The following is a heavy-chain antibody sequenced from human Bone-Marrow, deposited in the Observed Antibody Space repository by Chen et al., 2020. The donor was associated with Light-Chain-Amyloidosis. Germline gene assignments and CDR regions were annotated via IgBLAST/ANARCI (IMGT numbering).Heavy chain of an antibody. CDR2: IIPMFGRA. J-gene: IGHJ5*02. V-gene: IGHV1-69*01. CDR3: ARDETPIFGVVTYNWFDP. Sequence: QVQLVQSGAEVKKPGSSVKVSCRASAGTFNSYGVSWIRQAPGQGLEWMGWIIPMFGRAHYAQKFQGRVTMTADESTNTAYMELSRLGSEDTAVYYCARDETPIFGVVTYNWFDPWGQGTLVTVSS. CDR1: AGTFNSYG. D-gene: IGHD3-3*01.